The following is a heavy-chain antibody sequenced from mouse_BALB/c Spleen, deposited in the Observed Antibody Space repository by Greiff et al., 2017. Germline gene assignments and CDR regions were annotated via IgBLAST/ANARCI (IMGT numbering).Heavy chain of an antibody. CDR3: ARGRDDGYYGAWFAY. J-gene: IGHJ3*01. CDR1: GFSLTGYG. V-gene: IGHV2-6-7*01. Sequence: QVQLKQSGPGLVAPSQSLSISCTVSGFSLTGYGVNWVRQPPGKGLEWLGMIWGDGSTYYNSALKSRLSISKDNSNSQVFLKMNSLQTYDTARYYGARGRDDGYYGAWFAYWGQGTLGTGSA. D-gene: IGHD2-3*01. CDR2: IWGDGST.